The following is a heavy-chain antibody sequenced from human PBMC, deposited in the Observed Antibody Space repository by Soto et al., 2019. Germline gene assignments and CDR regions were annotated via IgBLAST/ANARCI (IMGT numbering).Heavy chain of an antibody. D-gene: IGHD2-8*02. Sequence: QIQLVQSGAEVKKPGASVKVSCKASGYTFINYDITWVRQATGQGLEWMGWMNPNGGDTGYAQKFQGRATLTRNTSISTAYLWLCGLSSEDTAVSYCVTVRSSTGSTCSDSRNKYFTSWRQGTLVTVSS. CDR3: VTVRSSTGSTCSDSRNKYFTS. V-gene: IGHV1-8*01. CDR1: GYTFINYD. J-gene: IGHJ4*02. CDR2: MNPNGGDT.